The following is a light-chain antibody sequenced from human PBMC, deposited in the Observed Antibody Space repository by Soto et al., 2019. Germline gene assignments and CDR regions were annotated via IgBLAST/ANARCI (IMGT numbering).Light chain of an antibody. Sequence: PGDRATLFCRASQTVTNNYIAWYQQKPGQPPRLLIDDASRRASGIPDRFSGSGSGTDFTLTISRLEPEDFAVYYCQQCATSPLTFGQGTKVDIK. V-gene: IGKV3-20*01. CDR2: DAS. J-gene: IGKJ1*01. CDR3: QQCATSPLT. CDR1: QTVTNNY.